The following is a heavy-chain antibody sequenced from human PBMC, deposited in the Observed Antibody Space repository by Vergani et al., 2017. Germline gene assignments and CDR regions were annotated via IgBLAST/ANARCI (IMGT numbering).Heavy chain of an antibody. Sequence: LVESGGGLVQPGGSLRLSCAASSFSVSSHYMTWVRQAPGKGLEWVSTINIGGRTSYADSVKGRLTLTRDDSKNTLHLQMNSLRAEDTAVYYCARDLFYYDSSGYYSGFFDYWGQGTLVTVSS. CDR2: INIGGRT. CDR1: SFSVSSHY. V-gene: IGHV3-66*01. J-gene: IGHJ4*02. CDR3: ARDLFYYDSSGYYSGFFDY. D-gene: IGHD3-22*01.